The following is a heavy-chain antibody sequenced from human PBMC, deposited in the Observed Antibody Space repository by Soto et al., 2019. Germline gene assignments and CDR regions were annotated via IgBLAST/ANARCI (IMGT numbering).Heavy chain of an antibody. J-gene: IGHJ6*02. D-gene: IGHD5-18*01. CDR2: ISPSSSTI. CDR1: GFTFSSYS. Sequence: GSLRLSCAASGFTFSSYSMNWVRQAPGKGLEWVSYISPSSSTIYYADSVKGRFTISRDNAKNSLYLQMNSLRDEDTAVYYCATESVDTVMDHEMGMDVWGQGTTVTVSS. V-gene: IGHV3-48*02. CDR3: ATESVDTVMDHEMGMDV.